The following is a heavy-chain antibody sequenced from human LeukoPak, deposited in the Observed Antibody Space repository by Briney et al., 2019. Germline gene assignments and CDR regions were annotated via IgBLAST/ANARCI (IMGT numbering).Heavy chain of an antibody. V-gene: IGHV1-18*01. J-gene: IGHJ6*03. CDR1: GYTFISYE. CDR3: ARRPGEQHRYYYYYYMDV. Sequence: ASVKVSCKASGYTFISYEITWVRQAPGQGLEWMGWINTYSGNTNYAQKFQGRVTMTTDTSTSTAYMELRSLRSDDTAIYYCARRPGEQHRYYYYYYMDVWGKGTTVTVSS. CDR2: INTYSGNT. D-gene: IGHD3-16*01.